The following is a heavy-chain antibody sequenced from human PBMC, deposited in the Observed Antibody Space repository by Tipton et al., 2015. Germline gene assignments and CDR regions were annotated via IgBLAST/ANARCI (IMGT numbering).Heavy chain of an antibody. CDR2: INNGGGTT. D-gene: IGHD3-10*01. CDR3: ARTGWFGELLDY. J-gene: IGHJ4*02. Sequence: SLRLSCAASGFTFYTYAMSWVRQAPGKGLEWVSSINNGGGTTYYADSVKGRFTISRDNSKNTLYLQMNSLRAEDTALYYCARTGWFGELLDYWGQGTLVTVSS. V-gene: IGHV3-23*01. CDR1: GFTFYTYA.